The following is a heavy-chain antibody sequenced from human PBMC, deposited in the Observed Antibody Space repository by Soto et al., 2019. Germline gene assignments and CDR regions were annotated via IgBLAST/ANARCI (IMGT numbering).Heavy chain of an antibody. D-gene: IGHD1-26*01. CDR1: GFSFSSYG. J-gene: IGHJ4*02. CDR3: AKVLSSGSYSGALEY. Sequence: GGSLRLSCAASGFSFSSYGMEWVRLAPGKGLEWVAATTYDGGIKHYVDSVKGRFTISRDNSKNTLYLQMNSLRVEDTATYYCAKVLSSGSYSGALEYWGQGALVTVSS. V-gene: IGHV3-30*18. CDR2: TTYDGGIK.